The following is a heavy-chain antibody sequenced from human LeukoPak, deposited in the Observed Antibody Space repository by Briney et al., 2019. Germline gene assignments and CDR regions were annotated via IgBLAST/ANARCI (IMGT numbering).Heavy chain of an antibody. CDR3: ARRTIMGTTQAPFDY. D-gene: IGHD1/OR15-1a*01. J-gene: IGHJ4*02. CDR2: IYPGDSNT. CDR1: GYGFTNYW. V-gene: IGHV5-51*01. Sequence: GESLKISCKGSGYGFTNYWIDWLRQMPGKGLEWMGIIYPGDSNTRYSPAFQGQVTISADKSISTAYLQWSSLKASDTAIYYCARRTIMGTTQAPFDYWGQGTLVTVSS.